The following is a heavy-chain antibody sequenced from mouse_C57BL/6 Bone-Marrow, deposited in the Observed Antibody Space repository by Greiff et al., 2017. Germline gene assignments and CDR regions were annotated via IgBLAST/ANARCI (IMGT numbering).Heavy chain of an antibody. J-gene: IGHJ2*01. D-gene: IGHD4-1*01. Sequence: QVQLKESDAELVKPGASVKISCKVSGYTFTDHTIHWMKQRPEQGLEWLGHIYPSDGSTNYNEKFKGKATLTADKSSSTAYMQLNSLTSEDSAVYFCARGKRVTGSYFDYWGQGTTLTVSS. CDR3: ARGKRVTGSYFDY. V-gene: IGHV1-78*01. CDR1: GYTFTDHT. CDR2: IYPSDGST.